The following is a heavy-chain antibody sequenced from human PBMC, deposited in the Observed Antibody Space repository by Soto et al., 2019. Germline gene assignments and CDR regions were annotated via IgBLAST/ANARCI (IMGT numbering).Heavy chain of an antibody. CDR2: MNPNSGNT. Sequence: QVQLVQSGAEVKKPGASVKVSCKASGYTFTNYDINWVRQATGQGLEWMGWMNPNSGNTGFAQKFQGRVTXTXDXXISTAYMELSSLRSEDTAVYYCARGGTSGWSFSDYWGQGTLVTVSS. D-gene: IGHD6-19*01. J-gene: IGHJ4*02. CDR3: ARGGTSGWSFSDY. CDR1: GYTFTNYD. V-gene: IGHV1-8*01.